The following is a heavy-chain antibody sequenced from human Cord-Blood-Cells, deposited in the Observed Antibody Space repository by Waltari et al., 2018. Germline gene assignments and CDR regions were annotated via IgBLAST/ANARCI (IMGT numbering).Heavy chain of an antibody. Sequence: QVQLQQWGAGLLKPSETLSLTCAVYGGSFSGYYWSWIRQPPGKGRAWIGEITHSGSTTYNPSLKSRVPISVDTSKNQFSLKLSSVTAADTAVYYCARPGIAAAGRGAFDIWGQGTMVTVSS. V-gene: IGHV4-34*01. CDR3: ARPGIAAAGRGAFDI. CDR1: GGSFSGYY. CDR2: ITHSGST. D-gene: IGHD6-13*01. J-gene: IGHJ3*02.